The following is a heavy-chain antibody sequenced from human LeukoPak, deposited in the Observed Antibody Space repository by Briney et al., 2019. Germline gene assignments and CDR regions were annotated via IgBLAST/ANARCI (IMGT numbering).Heavy chain of an antibody. CDR1: GFTLRSYT. CDR2: IGISSNKI. Sequence: GGSLRLSCAASGFTLRSYTMNWVRQAPGKGLEWVSSIGISSNKIYYADSVKGRFIISRDNAKNSLYLQMNSLRAEDTAVYYCARGDNIVVVPAAMPDWGQGTLVTVSS. V-gene: IGHV3-21*01. CDR3: ARGDNIVVVPAAMPD. D-gene: IGHD2-2*01. J-gene: IGHJ4*02.